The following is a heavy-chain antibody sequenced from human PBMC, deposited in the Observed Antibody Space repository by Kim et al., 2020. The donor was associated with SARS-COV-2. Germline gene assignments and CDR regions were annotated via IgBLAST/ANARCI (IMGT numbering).Heavy chain of an antibody. D-gene: IGHD3-16*01. J-gene: IGHJ4*02. CDR2: NK. CDR3: ARDWGSFDY. Sequence: NKYYADSVKGRFTIARDNSKNTLYLQMNSLGAEDTAVYYCARDWGSFDYWGQGTLVTVSS. V-gene: IGHV3-30*01.